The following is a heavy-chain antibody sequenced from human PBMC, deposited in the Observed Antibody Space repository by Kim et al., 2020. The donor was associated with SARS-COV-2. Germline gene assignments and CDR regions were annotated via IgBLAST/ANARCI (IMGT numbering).Heavy chain of an antibody. CDR3: AKVYRGSGSYY. D-gene: IGHD3-10*01. Sequence: GGSLRLSCAASGFTFSSYAMSWVRQAPGKGLEWVSVIYSGGGSTNYADSVKGRFTISRDNSKNTLYLQMNSLRAEDTAVYYCAKVYRGSGSYYWAQGTLVTVSS. CDR2: IYSGGGST. J-gene: IGHJ4*02. V-gene: IGHV3-23*03. CDR1: GFTFSSYA.